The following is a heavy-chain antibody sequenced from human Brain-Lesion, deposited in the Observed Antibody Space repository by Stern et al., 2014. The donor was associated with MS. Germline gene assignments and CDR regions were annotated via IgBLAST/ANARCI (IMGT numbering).Heavy chain of an antibody. CDR1: GYTLTELS. J-gene: IGHJ4*02. D-gene: IGHD1-26*01. Sequence: VQLEESGAEVKKPGASVKVSCKVSGYTLTELSMHWVRQAPRKRLEWMGGFDPEDGETIYAQKFQGRVTMTEDTSTDTAYMELSSLRSEDTAVYYCATLSPGAGGNYYRHFDYWGQGTLVTVSS. CDR2: FDPEDGET. CDR3: ATLSPGAGGNYYRHFDY. V-gene: IGHV1-24*01.